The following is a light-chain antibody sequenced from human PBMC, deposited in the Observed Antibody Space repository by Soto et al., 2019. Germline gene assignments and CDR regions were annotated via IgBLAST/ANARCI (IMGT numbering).Light chain of an antibody. CDR1: QGIDSY. CDR2: GAS. Sequence: DIQLTQSPFFLSASVGERVTITCRASQGIDSYLAWYQQKPGKAPNVLIYGASTLQSGVSSRFSGSGSGTEFTLRISSLQPEDFATYYCQQLHSYPLTFGGGTKVDIK. J-gene: IGKJ4*01. CDR3: QQLHSYPLT. V-gene: IGKV1-9*01.